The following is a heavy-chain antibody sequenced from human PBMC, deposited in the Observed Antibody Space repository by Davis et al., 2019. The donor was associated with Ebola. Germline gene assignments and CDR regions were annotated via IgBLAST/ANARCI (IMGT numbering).Heavy chain of an antibody. D-gene: IGHD6-19*01. Sequence: SETLSLTCTVSGCSISSYYWSWIRQPPGKGLEWIGYIYYSGSTNYNPSLKSRVTISVDTSKNQFSLKLSSVTAADTAVYYCARHRVSSGWLDYWGQGTLVTVSS. CDR1: GCSISSYY. CDR2: IYYSGST. V-gene: IGHV4-59*08. J-gene: IGHJ4*02. CDR3: ARHRVSSGWLDY.